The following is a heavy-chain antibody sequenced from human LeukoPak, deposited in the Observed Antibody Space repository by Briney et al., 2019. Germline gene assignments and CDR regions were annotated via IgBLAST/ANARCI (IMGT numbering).Heavy chain of an antibody. V-gene: IGHV4-39*01. J-gene: IGHJ4*02. CDR3: ARHWNRGSRDY. CDR1: GGSISSSSYY. CDR2: IYYSGST. D-gene: IGHD1-26*01. Sequence: PSETLSLTCTVSGGSISSSSYYWGWIRQPPGKGLVWIGSIYYSGSTYYNPSLKSRVTISVDTSKNQFSLKLSSVTAADTAVYYCARHWNRGSRDYWGQGTLVTVSS.